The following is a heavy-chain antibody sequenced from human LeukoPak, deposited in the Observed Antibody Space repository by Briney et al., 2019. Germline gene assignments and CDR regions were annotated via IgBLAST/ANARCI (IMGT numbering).Heavy chain of an antibody. CDR2: IYWDDEK. CDR3: AQIRDDSAKCDY. V-gene: IGHV2-5*02. J-gene: IGHJ4*02. D-gene: IGHD3-22*01. Sequence: SGPTLVNPTQTLTLTCTFSGFSLSTNGVGVGWIRQPPGKALEWLALIYWDDEKRYSPSLKSRLTITKDTSKNQVVLTMTNMDPVDTATYYCAQIRDDSAKCDYWGQGTLVTVSS. CDR1: GFSLSTNGVG.